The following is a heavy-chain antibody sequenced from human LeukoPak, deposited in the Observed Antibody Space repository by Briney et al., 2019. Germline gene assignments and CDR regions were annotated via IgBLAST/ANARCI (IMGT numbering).Heavy chain of an antibody. D-gene: IGHD1-26*01. CDR2: ISESGDKT. CDR3: AKQWVDC. CDR1: GFPFSNYA. J-gene: IGHJ4*02. V-gene: IGHV3-23*01. Sequence: PGESLRLSRAASGFPFSNYAMNWVRQAPGKGLEWVSSISESGDKTDYADSVRGRFTISRDNSQNTLYLQMNSLRVEDTALYYCAKQWVDCWGQGTLVTVSS.